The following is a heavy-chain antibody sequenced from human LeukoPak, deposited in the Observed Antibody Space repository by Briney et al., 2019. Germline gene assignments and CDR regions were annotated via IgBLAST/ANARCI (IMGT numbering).Heavy chain of an antibody. CDR3: ARDANHCTNGVCHYYFDY. J-gene: IGHJ4*02. CDR2: IHADSGNT. Sequence: ASVKVSCKTSGYTFTRCAVHWVRQAPGQGLEWMGWIHADSGNTKYSQKFQGRVTFSRDTSASTAYMELSSLSSEDTAVYYCARDANHCTNGVCHYYFDYWGQGTLVTVSS. D-gene: IGHD2-8*01. CDR1: GYTFTRCA. V-gene: IGHV1-3*01.